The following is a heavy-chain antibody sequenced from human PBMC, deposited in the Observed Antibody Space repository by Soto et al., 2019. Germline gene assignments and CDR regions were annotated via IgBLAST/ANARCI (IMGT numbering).Heavy chain of an antibody. V-gene: IGHV3-23*01. CDR2: ITANGASA. CDR3: AKAKSTAWFFYDS. Sequence: EVQLLESGGGLVQPGESLRLSCTAPEFSFSSYALGWVRLPPGKGLEWVSGITANGASAYNADSVKGRFTVSRDNSRITLFLQMNSLRAEDTAVYYCAKAKSTAWFFYDSWGQGTLVTVSS. D-gene: IGHD2-21*02. J-gene: IGHJ4*02. CDR1: EFSFSSYA.